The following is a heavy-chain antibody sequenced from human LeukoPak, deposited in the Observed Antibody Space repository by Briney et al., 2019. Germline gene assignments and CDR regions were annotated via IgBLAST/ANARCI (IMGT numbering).Heavy chain of an antibody. V-gene: IGHV3-30*03. CDR3: ARDRGRDKPYYFDY. Sequence: GGSLRLSCAASGFTFSSYGMHWVRQAPGKGLEWVAVISYDGSNKYYADSVKGRFTISRDNSKNTLYLQMNSLRAEDTAVYYCARDRGRDKPYYFDYWGQGTLVTVSS. CDR2: ISYDGSNK. D-gene: IGHD5-24*01. J-gene: IGHJ4*02. CDR1: GFTFSSYG.